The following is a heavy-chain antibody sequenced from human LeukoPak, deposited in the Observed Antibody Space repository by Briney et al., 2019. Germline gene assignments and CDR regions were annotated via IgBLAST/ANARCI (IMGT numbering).Heavy chain of an antibody. J-gene: IGHJ5*02. Sequence: SVKVSCKASGYTFTSYGISWVRQAPGQGLEWMGWISAYNGNTNYAQKLQGRVTMTTDTSTSTAYMELRSLRSDDTAVYYCAMLPYCSSTSCHKNWFDPWGQGTLVTVSS. D-gene: IGHD2-2*02. CDR2: ISAYNGNT. CDR3: AMLPYCSSTSCHKNWFDP. V-gene: IGHV1-18*01. CDR1: GYTFTSYG.